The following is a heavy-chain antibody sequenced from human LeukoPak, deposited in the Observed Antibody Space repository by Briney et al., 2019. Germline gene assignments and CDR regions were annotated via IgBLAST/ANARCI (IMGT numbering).Heavy chain of an antibody. CDR2: ISYDGSNK. CDR1: GFTFSSYA. D-gene: IGHD5-12*01. J-gene: IGHJ4*02. V-gene: IGHV3-30*04. CDR3: ARENGMGIVATGGFNY. Sequence: GGSLRLSCAASGFTFSSYAMHWVRQAPGKGLEWVAVISYDGSNKYYADSVKGRFTISRDNSKNTLYLQMNSLRAEDTAVYYCARENGMGIVATGGFNYWGQGTLVTVSS.